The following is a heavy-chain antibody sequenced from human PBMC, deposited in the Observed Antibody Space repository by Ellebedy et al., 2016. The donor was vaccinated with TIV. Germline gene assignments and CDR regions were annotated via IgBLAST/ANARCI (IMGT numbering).Heavy chain of an antibody. V-gene: IGHV1-46*04. Sequence: AASVKVSCKASGYTFTSYSLHWVRPAPGQGLEWMGIINPNGGSTSYAQKLQGRVPMTRDTSTGTVYMELTRLRSEDTAVYYGAGEEPYGSGTKDYGMDVWGQGTTVTVSS. CDR1: GYTFTSYS. CDR2: INPNGGST. CDR3: AGEEPYGSGTKDYGMDV. J-gene: IGHJ6*02. D-gene: IGHD3-10*01.